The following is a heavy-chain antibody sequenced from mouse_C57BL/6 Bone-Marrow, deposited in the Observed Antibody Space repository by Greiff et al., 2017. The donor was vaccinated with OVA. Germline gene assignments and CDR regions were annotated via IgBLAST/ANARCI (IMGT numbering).Heavy chain of an antibody. CDR2: IYPGSGST. Sequence: QVQLKQPGAELVKPGASVKMSCKASGYTFTSYWINWVKQRPGQGLEWIGDIYPGSGSTNYNEKFKSKATLTVDTSSSTAYMQLSSLTYEDSAVYAGEGGVSFNWYLDVWGTGTTVTVSS. D-gene: IGHD1-2*01. CDR1: GYTFTSYW. J-gene: IGHJ1*03. V-gene: IGHV1-55*01. CDR3: EGGVSFNWYLDV.